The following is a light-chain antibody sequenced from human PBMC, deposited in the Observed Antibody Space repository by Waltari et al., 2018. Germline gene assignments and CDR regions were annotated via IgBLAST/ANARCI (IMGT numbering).Light chain of an antibody. J-gene: IGKJ1*01. CDR1: HSVSSRY. CDR3: QQYGSSPWT. V-gene: IGKV3-20*01. Sequence: EIVLTQSPGTLSLSPGERAILSCRASHSVSSRYLAWYQQKPGQAPRLLIYGASSRATGFPDRFSGSGSGTDFTLTINTLEPEDSAMYYCQQYGSSPWTFGHGTRMEIK. CDR2: GAS.